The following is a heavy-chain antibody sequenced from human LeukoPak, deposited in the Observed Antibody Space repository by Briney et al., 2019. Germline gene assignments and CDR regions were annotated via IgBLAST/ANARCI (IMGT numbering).Heavy chain of an antibody. CDR1: GFTASSNY. D-gene: IGHD4-11*01. J-gene: IGHJ3*02. CDR3: ARTVTTKAFDI. Sequence: GGSLRLSCAASGFTASSNYMSWVRQAPGKGLEWVSVIYSGGSTYYADSVKGRFTISRDNSKNTLYLQMNSLRAEDTAVYYCARTVTTKAFDIWGQGTMVTVSS. CDR2: IYSGGST. V-gene: IGHV3-66*02.